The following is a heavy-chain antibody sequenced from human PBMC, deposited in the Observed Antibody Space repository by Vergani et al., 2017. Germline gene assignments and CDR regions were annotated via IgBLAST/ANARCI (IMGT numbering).Heavy chain of an antibody. J-gene: IGHJ5*02. CDR2: IDWDDDK. Sequence: QVTLRESVPALVNPTQTLTLTCTFSGFSLSTSGMCVSWIRQPPGKSLECLARIDWDDDKYYSTSLKTRLTISKDTSKNQVVLTMTNMDTVDTATYYCARTNTVTHNWFDPWGQGTLVTVSS. CDR3: ARTNTVTHNWFDP. D-gene: IGHD4-17*01. CDR1: GFSLSTSGMC. V-gene: IGHV2-70*15.